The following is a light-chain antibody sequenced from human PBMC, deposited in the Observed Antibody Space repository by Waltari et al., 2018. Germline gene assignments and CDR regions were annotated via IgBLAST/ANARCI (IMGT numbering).Light chain of an antibody. J-gene: IGLJ2*01. CDR2: DVA. V-gene: IGLV2-14*03. CDR3: SSYTTRSILL. CDR1: SSDVGGYNY. Sequence: QSALTQPVSVSGSPGQSITISCTGTSSDVGGYNYVAWYQQHPNKAPKVIIYDVANRPFGVSNRFSGSKSGSTASLTISGLQTEDEAYYYYSSYTTRSILLFGGGTKVTVL.